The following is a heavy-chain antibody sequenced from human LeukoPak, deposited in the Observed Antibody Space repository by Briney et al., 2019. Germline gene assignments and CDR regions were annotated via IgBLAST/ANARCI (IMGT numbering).Heavy chain of an antibody. Sequence: PGGSLRLSCAASGFTFSRYWMNWVRQAPGKGLEWVASIKQDGSEKYYVDSVKGRFTISRDNAKNSVSLQMNSLRSEDTAVYYCARGGQWLRPFDYWGQGTLVTVSS. CDR3: ARGGQWLRPFDY. CDR1: GFTFSRYW. CDR2: IKQDGSEK. J-gene: IGHJ4*02. V-gene: IGHV3-7*01. D-gene: IGHD5-12*01.